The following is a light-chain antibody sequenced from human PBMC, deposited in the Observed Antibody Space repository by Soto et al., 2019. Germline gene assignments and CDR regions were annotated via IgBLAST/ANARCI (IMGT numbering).Light chain of an antibody. V-gene: IGKV3-20*01. Sequence: EIVLTQSPGTLSLSPGERVTLSCRASQSVSNSYLAWYQQKPGQAPRLLIYGASSRATGIPDRFSGSGSGTDFTLTISRLEPEDFAVYYCQQYGSSLYTFGQGTKLEIK. CDR3: QQYGSSLYT. CDR2: GAS. J-gene: IGKJ2*01. CDR1: QSVSNSY.